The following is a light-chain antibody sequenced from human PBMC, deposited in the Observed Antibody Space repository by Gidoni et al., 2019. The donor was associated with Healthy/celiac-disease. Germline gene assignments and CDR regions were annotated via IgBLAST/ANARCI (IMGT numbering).Light chain of an antibody. Sequence: QSALTQPASVSGSPGQSITISCTGTSSDVGGYNYVSWYQQHPGKALKLMIYEVSNRPSGVSNRLSGSKSGNTASLTIAGLQAEDEADYYCSSYTSSSSLYVVGTGTKVTVL. J-gene: IGLJ1*01. CDR2: EVS. CDR3: SSYTSSSSLYV. V-gene: IGLV2-14*01. CDR1: SSDVGGYNY.